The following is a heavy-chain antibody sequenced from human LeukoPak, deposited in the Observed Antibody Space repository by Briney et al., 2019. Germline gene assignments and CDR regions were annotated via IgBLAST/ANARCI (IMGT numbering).Heavy chain of an antibody. D-gene: IGHD3-10*01. CDR3: ARGGSGSYIDAFDI. Sequence: PSETLSLTCTVSGYSISSGYYWGLIRQPPGEGLEWIGCIYHSGNPYYNPSLKSRVTISVDTSKNQFSLKLTSVTAADTAVYYCARGGSGSYIDAFDIWGQGTMVTVSS. CDR1: GYSISSGYY. CDR2: IYHSGNP. J-gene: IGHJ3*02. V-gene: IGHV4-38-2*02.